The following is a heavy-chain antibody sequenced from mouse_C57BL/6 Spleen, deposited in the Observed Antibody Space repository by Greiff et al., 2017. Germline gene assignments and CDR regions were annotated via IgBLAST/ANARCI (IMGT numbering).Heavy chain of an antibody. J-gene: IGHJ4*01. V-gene: IGHV1-15*01. D-gene: IGHD2-14*01. CDR1: GYPFTDYE. CDR2: IDPETGGT. CDR3: TRLGTGYAMDY. Sequence: VKLMESGAELVRPGASVTLSCKASGYPFTDYEMHWLKQTPVHGLEWIGAIDPETGGTAYNQKFKGKAILTADKSSSTAYMELRSLTSEDSAGYYCTRLGTGYAMDYWGQGTSVTVSS.